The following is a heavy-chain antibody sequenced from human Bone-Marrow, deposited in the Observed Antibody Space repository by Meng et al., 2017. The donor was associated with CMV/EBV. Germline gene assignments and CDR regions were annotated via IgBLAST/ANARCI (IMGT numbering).Heavy chain of an antibody. Sequence: GESLKISCAASGFTFSNAWMSWVRQAPGKGPEWIGRIKSKTDGGTADYAAPVKGRFTISRDNAKNSLYLQMNSLRAEDTAVYYCARARKTAPRIRFLEWSKVYYYYGMDVWGQGTTVTVSS. CDR3: ARARKTAPRIRFLEWSKVYYYYGMDV. V-gene: IGHV3-15*01. CDR1: GFTFSNAW. D-gene: IGHD3-3*01. CDR2: IKSKTDGGTA. J-gene: IGHJ6*02.